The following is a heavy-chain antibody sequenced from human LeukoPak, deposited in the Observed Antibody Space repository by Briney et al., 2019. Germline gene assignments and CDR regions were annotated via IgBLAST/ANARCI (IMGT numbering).Heavy chain of an antibody. V-gene: IGHV3-21*01. CDR1: GFTFSSYS. D-gene: IGHD4-17*01. CDR2: ISSSNSYI. CDR3: ARDYLRTTVTAPWYFDL. Sequence: PGGSLRLSCAASGFTFSSYSMNWVRQAPGKGLEWVSSISSSNSYIYYADSVKGRFTISRDNAKNSLYLRMNSLRAEDTAVYYCARDYLRTTVTAPWYFDLWGRGTLVTVSS. J-gene: IGHJ2*01.